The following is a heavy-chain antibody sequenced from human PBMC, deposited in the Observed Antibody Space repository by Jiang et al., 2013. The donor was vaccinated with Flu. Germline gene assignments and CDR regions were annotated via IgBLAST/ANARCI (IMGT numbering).Heavy chain of an antibody. CDR3: AKDGTMIVVVMDYYYGMDV. D-gene: IGHD3-22*01. CDR1: GFTFSSYG. Sequence: VQLVESGGGVVQPGGSLRLSCAASGFTFSSYGMHWVRQAPGKGLEWVAFIRYDGSNKYYADSVKGRFTISRDNSKNTLYLQMNSLRAEDTAVYYCAKDGTMIVVVMDYYYGMDVWGQGTTVTVSS. J-gene: IGHJ6*02. V-gene: IGHV3-30*02. CDR2: IRYDGSNK.